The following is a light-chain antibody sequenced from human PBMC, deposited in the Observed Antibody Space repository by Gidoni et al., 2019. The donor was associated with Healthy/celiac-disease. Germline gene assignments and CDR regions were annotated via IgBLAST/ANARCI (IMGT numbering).Light chain of an antibody. V-gene: IGKV1-33*01. CDR1: QDIINY. Sequence: DIQMTQSPSSLSASVGDRVTITCQARQDIINYLNWYQQKPGKAPKLLIYDASNLETGVPSRFSGSGSGTDFTFTISSLQPEDIATYYCQQYDNLPRVTFGPGTKVDIK. J-gene: IGKJ3*01. CDR3: QQYDNLPRVT. CDR2: DAS.